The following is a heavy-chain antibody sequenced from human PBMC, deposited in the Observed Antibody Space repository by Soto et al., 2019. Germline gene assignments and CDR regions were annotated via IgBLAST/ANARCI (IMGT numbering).Heavy chain of an antibody. J-gene: IGHJ4*02. CDR1: GFTFSSYA. CDR3: ARANPPPPLTDYYFDY. V-gene: IGHV3-30-3*01. CDR2: ISYDGSNK. Sequence: QVQLVESGGGVVQPGRSLRLSCAASGFTFSSYAMHWVRQAPGKGLEWVAVISYDGSNKYYADSVKGRFTISRNNSKNTLYLQINRLRAEETALYYCARANPPPPLTDYYFDYWGQGTLVTVSS.